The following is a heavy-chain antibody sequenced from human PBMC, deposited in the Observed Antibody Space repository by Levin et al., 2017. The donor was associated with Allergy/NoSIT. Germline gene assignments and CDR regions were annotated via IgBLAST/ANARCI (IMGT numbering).Heavy chain of an antibody. Sequence: PGESLKISCAASGFTFSSSWMSWVRQAAGKGLEWVANIKQDGSEKNYVDSVKGRFTISRDNAKNSLYLQMNSLRAEDTAVYYCARDAYTKSDYWGQGTLVTVSS. J-gene: IGHJ4*02. CDR1: GFTFSSSW. D-gene: IGHD3-16*01. CDR3: ARDAYTKSDY. V-gene: IGHV3-7*01. CDR2: IKQDGSEK.